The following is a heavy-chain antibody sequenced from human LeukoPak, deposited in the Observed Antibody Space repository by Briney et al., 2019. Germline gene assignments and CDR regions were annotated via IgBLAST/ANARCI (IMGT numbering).Heavy chain of an antibody. CDR2: IYYSGNT. CDR3: ARETGLAAAVN. Sequence: PSETLSLTCTVSGGSISSGGDYWSWIRQHPGKGLEWIGYIYYSGNTYYNPSLKSRVTISVDTSKNQFSLKLNSVTAADTAMYNCARETGLAAAVNWGQGTLVTVSS. CDR1: GGSISSGGDY. D-gene: IGHD6-13*01. J-gene: IGHJ4*02. V-gene: IGHV4-31*03.